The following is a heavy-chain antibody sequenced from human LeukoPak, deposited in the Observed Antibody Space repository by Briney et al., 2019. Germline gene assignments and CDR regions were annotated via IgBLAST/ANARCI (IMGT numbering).Heavy chain of an antibody. J-gene: IGHJ4*02. V-gene: IGHV1-2*04. CDR2: INPNSGGT. D-gene: IGHD6-13*01. CDR3: ASTQIAAAGTGYFDY. Sequence: ASVKVSCKASGYTFTGYYMHWVRQAPGQGLEWMGWINPNSGGTNYAQKFQGWVTMTRDTSISTAYMELSRLRSDDTAVYYCASTQIAAAGTGYFDYWGQGTLVAVSS. CDR1: GYTFTGYY.